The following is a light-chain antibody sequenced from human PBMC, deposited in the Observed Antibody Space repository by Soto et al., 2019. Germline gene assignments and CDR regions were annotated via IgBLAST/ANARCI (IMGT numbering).Light chain of an antibody. CDR3: MQALQTPPT. CDR2: LAS. V-gene: IGKV2-28*01. J-gene: IGKJ1*01. Sequence: DIVMTQSPLSLSVTPGEPASISCRSSQSLLHSNRDNYLDWYLQKPGQSPQVLIYLASSRASGVPDRFSGSASGTDFTLKISRVEAGDVGVYYCMQALQTPPTFGQGTKVEIK. CDR1: QSLLHSNRDNY.